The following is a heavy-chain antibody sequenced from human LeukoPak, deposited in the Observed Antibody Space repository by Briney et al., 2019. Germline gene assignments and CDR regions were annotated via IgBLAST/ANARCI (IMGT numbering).Heavy chain of an antibody. J-gene: IGHJ6*03. CDR1: GFTFSDYP. Sequence: GGSLRLSCEASGFTFSDYPMHWVRQAPGKGLQYVSGIGSNGGSIYHANSVKGRFTISRDNSKNTLYLQMGGLKSDDMAVYYCARGRYYDIWTAQYLAQYYYYMDVWGKGTTVTVSS. CDR2: IGSNGGSI. V-gene: IGHV3-64*01. CDR3: ARGRYYDIWTAQYLAQYYYYMDV. D-gene: IGHD3-9*01.